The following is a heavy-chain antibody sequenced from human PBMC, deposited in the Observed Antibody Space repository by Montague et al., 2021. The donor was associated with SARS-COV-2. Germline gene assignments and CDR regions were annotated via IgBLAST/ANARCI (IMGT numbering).Heavy chain of an antibody. CDR3: ARIWYSSGYQGIYYFDY. V-gene: IGHV4-59*01. CDR2: IYNSGRT. J-gene: IGHJ4*02. CDR1: GGSISSYY. Sequence: SETLSLTCTVSGGSISSYYWSWIRQPPGKGREGIGFIYNSGRTTYNPSPKSRVTISVDTSKNQFSLKLTSVPAADTAVYYCARIWYSSGYQGIYYFDYWGQGTLVTVSS. D-gene: IGHD3-22*01.